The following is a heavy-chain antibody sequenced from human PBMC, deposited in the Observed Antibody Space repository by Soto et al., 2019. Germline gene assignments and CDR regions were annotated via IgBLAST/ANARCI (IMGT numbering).Heavy chain of an antibody. CDR3: ARGIAVASYGMDV. CDR1: GGSISSYY. J-gene: IGHJ6*02. Sequence: QVQLQESGPGLVKPSETLSLTCTVSGGSISSYYWSWIRQPPGKGLEWIGYIYYSGSTNYNPSLKRRVTISVDTSKNQFSLKLSSVTAADTAVYYCARGIAVASYGMDVWGQGTTVTVSS. CDR2: IYYSGST. V-gene: IGHV4-59*01. D-gene: IGHD6-19*01.